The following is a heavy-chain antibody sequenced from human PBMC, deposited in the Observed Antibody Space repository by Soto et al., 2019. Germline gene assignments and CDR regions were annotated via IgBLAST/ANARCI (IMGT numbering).Heavy chain of an antibody. CDR1: GSACRSYW. Sequence: PGWSIRPSGLAVGSACRSYWMPWHRQAPGRGLVWVSHINSDGSTTTYGDSVKGRFTISRDNDKDTLYLQMNSLRDECTGAYYCGREDVGLVIDPWGQGTLVTVSS. CDR3: GREDVGLVIDP. D-gene: IGHD3-9*01. J-gene: IGHJ5*02. CDR2: INSDGSTT. V-gene: IGHV3-74*01.